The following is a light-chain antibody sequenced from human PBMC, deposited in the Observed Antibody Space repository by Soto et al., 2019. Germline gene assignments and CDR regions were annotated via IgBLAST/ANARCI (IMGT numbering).Light chain of an antibody. Sequence: EIVMTQSPATLSVSPGERATLSCRASQSVSSNLAWYQQKPSQAPRLLIYGASTRATGIPARFSGSGSGTEFTLTISSLKSEDFAHYYCQQYNNWPPWTFGQGTKVEIK. J-gene: IGKJ1*01. CDR3: QQYNNWPPWT. CDR2: GAS. V-gene: IGKV3-15*01. CDR1: QSVSSN.